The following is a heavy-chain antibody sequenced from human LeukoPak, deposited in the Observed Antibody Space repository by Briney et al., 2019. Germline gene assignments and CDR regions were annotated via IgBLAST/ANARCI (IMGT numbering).Heavy chain of an antibody. V-gene: IGHV1-69*13. CDR2: IIPVFDTA. CDR1: GGSFSTYS. J-gene: IGHJ5*02. Sequence: SVKVSCKASGGSFSTYSISWVGQAPGHGLEWMGGIIPVFDTANYVQKFQGRVTITADESTSTAYMELSSLRSEDTAVYYCAREGESSSGSGWFDPWGQGTLVTVSS. CDR3: AREGESSSGSGWFDP. D-gene: IGHD6-19*01.